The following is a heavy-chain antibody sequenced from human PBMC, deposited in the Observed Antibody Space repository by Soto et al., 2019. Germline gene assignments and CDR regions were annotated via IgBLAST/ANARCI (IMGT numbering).Heavy chain of an antibody. CDR1: GGSVSSSSYY. CDR2: IYFRGNT. CDR3: ARSEVGPEYSGTDY. Sequence: SETLSLTCTVSGGSVSSSSYYWGWIRQPPGKGLEWIGSIYFRGNTYYNPSLQTRVTISLDKSKSQFSLKLNSVTAADTAVYYGARSEVGPEYSGTDYWGQGTLVTVSS. D-gene: IGHD5-12*01. J-gene: IGHJ4*02. V-gene: IGHV4-39*01.